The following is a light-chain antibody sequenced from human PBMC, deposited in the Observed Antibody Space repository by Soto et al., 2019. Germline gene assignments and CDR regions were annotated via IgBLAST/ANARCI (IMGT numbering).Light chain of an antibody. CDR3: QQSFTTPRT. Sequence: DIQMTQFPSSLSASVGDRVTITCRAIQRISTYLNWYQQKPGKAPKLLIYAASSLQSGVPSTFSGSGSGTDFTLTISSLQPEDFATDYCQQSFTTPRTFGQGTKLEIK. CDR1: QRISTY. V-gene: IGKV1-39*01. J-gene: IGKJ2*01. CDR2: AAS.